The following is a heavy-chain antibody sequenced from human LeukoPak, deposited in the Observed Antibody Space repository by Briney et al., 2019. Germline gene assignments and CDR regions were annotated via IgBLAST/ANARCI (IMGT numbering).Heavy chain of an antibody. CDR3: AREYTWYSRNAFDI. Sequence: PGGPLRLSCAASGFTFSSYAIHWVRQAPGKGLEYVSAINSNWGSTYYANSVKGRFTISRDNSKNTLYLQMGSLIAEDMAVYYCAREYTWYSRNAFDIWGKGTMVTVSS. V-gene: IGHV3-64*01. CDR1: GFTFSSYA. J-gene: IGHJ3*02. D-gene: IGHD1-26*01. CDR2: INSNWGST.